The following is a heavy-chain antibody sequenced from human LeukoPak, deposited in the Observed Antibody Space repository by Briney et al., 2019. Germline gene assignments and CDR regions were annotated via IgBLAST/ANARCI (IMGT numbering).Heavy chain of an antibody. CDR1: GYSISSGYY. V-gene: IGHV4-38-2*02. CDR3: ARDAGGWELLGNWFDP. CDR2: IYHSGST. Sequence: SETLSLTCTVSGYSISSGYYWGWIRQPPGKGLEWIGSIYHSGSTFDNPSLKSRVTISVDTSKNQFSLKLSSVTAADTAVYYCARDAGGWELLGNWFDPWGQGTLVTVSS. D-gene: IGHD1-26*01. J-gene: IGHJ5*02.